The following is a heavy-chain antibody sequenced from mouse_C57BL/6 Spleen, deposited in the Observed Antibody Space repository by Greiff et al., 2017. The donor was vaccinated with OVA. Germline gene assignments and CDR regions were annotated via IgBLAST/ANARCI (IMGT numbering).Heavy chain of an antibody. CDR3: DTDPHARDY. CDR1: GFTFSSYG. Sequence: EVQLVESGGDLVKPGGSLKLSCAASGFTFSSYGMAWVRQTPDKRLEWVATISSGGSDTYYPESVKGRVTITRDKAKNTMYLHMSSLKSEDTALSYCDTDPHARDYWGQGTSVTVSS. J-gene: IGHJ4*01. V-gene: IGHV5-6*01. CDR2: ISSGGSDT.